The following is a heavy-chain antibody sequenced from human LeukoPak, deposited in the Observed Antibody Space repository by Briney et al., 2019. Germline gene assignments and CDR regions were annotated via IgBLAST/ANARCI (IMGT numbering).Heavy chain of an antibody. CDR2: IITIFGTA. CDR3: ARDPNYDILTGYYSDY. D-gene: IGHD3-9*01. Sequence: GSSVKVSCKASGGTFSSYAISWVRQAPGQGLEWMGGIITIFGTANYAQKFQGRVTITADESTSTAYMELSSLRSEDTVVYYCARDPNYDILTGYYSDYWGQGTLVTVSS. CDR1: GGTFSSYA. V-gene: IGHV1-69*01. J-gene: IGHJ4*02.